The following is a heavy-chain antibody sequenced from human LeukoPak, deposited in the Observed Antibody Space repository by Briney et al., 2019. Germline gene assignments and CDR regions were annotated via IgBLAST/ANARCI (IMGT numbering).Heavy chain of an antibody. D-gene: IGHD3-22*01. V-gene: IGHV3-21*01. J-gene: IGHJ4*02. CDR1: GFIVSSNY. CDR2: ISSSSSYI. CDR3: ARDGAYYYDSSLGFDY. Sequence: PGGSLRLSCAASGFIVSSNYMNWVRQAPGKGLEWVSSISSSSSYIYYADSVKGRFTISRDNAKNSLYLQMNSLRAEDTAVYYCARDGAYYYDSSLGFDYWGQGTLVTVSS.